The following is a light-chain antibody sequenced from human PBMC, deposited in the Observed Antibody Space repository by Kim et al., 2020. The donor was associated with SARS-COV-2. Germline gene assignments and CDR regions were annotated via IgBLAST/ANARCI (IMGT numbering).Light chain of an antibody. Sequence: DIQMTQSPSSLSASLGDRVTITCRASQGIRDSLAWFQQKPGKAPQSLIYAASNLQSGVLSKFSGSGSGTDFTLTITNLQPEDFATYYCQQSKTSPLACGGGTKVEI. V-gene: IGKV1-16*02. J-gene: IGKJ4*01. CDR3: QQSKTSPLA. CDR2: AAS. CDR1: QGIRDS.